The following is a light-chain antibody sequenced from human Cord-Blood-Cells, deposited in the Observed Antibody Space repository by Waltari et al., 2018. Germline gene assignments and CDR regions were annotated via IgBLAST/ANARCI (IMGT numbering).Light chain of an antibody. J-gene: IGKJ4*01. V-gene: IGKV1-39*01. CDR1: QSISSY. CDR2: AAS. Sequence: DIQMTQSPSSLSASVGDRVTITCRASQSISSYLNWYQQKPGKAPKLLIYAASSLQSGVPARFSGSGSATDFTLTISSLQPGGFATYYCHQSYSTPLTFGGGTKVEIK. CDR3: HQSYSTPLT.